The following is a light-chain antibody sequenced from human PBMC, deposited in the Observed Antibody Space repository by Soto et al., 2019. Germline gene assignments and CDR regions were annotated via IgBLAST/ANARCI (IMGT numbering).Light chain of an antibody. J-gene: IGKJ4*01. CDR2: GAS. Sequence: EIVMTQSPATLSVSPGERATLSCRASQSLSSNFLAWYQQKPGQAPRLLISGASTGATGIPARFSGSGSGTEFTLTISSLQSEDCAIYYCQQYHTWPITFGGGTKVDIK. CDR1: QSLSSN. V-gene: IGKV3-15*01. CDR3: QQYHTWPIT.